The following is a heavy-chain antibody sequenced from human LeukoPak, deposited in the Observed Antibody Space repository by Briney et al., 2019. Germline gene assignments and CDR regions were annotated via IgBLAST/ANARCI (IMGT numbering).Heavy chain of an antibody. Sequence: GGSLRLSCAASGFTLSNAWVSWVRQAPGKGLEWVAFIRYDGSNKYYADSVKGRFTISRDNSKNTLYLQMGSLRAEDMAVYYCAKGHYSGSYFFRYVFDPWGQGTLVTVSS. CDR1: GFTLSNAW. CDR2: IRYDGSNK. D-gene: IGHD1-26*01. J-gene: IGHJ5*02. CDR3: AKGHYSGSYFFRYVFDP. V-gene: IGHV3-30*02.